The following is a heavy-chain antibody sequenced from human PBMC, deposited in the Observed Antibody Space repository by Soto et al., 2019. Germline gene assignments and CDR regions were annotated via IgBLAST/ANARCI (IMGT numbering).Heavy chain of an antibody. J-gene: IGHJ5*02. CDR2: ISAYNGNT. Sequence: QVPLVQSGAEVKKPGASVKVSCKASGYTFTSYGISWVRQAPGQGLEWMGWISAYNGNTNYAQKLQGRVTMTTDTSTSTAYMELRSLRSDDTAVYYCARDKGLRYFDWFLPRFDPWGQGTLVTVSS. CDR1: GYTFTSYG. CDR3: ARDKGLRYFDWFLPRFDP. D-gene: IGHD3-9*01. V-gene: IGHV1-18*01.